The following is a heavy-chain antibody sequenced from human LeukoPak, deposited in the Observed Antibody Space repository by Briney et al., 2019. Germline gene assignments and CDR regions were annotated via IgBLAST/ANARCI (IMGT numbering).Heavy chain of an antibody. D-gene: IGHD2-21*02. CDR1: GYTLSELS. CDR2: INPNSGVT. V-gene: IGHV1-2*02. J-gene: IGHJ4*02. Sequence: ASVKVSCKVSGYTLSELSIHWVRQAPGQGLEWMGWINPNSGVTNYAQKFQGRVTMTRDTSISTAYLELSRLRSDDTAVYYCASGLWVTAIEEGPIGNNDYWGQGTLVTVSS. CDR3: ASGLWVTAIEEGPIGNNDY.